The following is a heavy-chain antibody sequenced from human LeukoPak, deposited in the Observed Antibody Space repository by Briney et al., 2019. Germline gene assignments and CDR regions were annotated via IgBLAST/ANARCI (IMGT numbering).Heavy chain of an antibody. D-gene: IGHD6-25*01. Sequence: ASVKVSCKASGYTFTSYYMHWVRQAPGQGLEWMGIINPSGGSTSYAQKFQGRVTMTRDTSTSTVYMELSSPRSEDTAVYYCARDPVIAAAGPGFDYWGQGTLVTVSS. CDR1: GYTFTSYY. V-gene: IGHV1-46*01. CDR2: INPSGGST. J-gene: IGHJ4*02. CDR3: ARDPVIAAAGPGFDY.